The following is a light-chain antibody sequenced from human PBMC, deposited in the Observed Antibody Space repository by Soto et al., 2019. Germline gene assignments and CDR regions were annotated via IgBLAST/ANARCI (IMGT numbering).Light chain of an antibody. CDR3: QSYDSNLIGLI. CDR2: ADT. CDR1: NSNIGAGYP. Sequence: QAVVTQPPSVPGAPGQRVTISCTGSNSNIGAGYPVHWYQQFPGAAPKLLIYADTHRPSGVPDRFSGSKSGTSASLAITGLQAEDEADFYCQSYDSNLIGLIFGGGTKLTVL. J-gene: IGLJ2*01. V-gene: IGLV1-40*01.